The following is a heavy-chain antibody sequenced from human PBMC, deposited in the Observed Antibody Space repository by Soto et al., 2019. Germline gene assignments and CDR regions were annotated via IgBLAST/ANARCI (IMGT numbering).Heavy chain of an antibody. CDR2: IGSGGDT. CDR3: TRKTPPTGMEV. Sequence: EVQLVESGGGLVQPGGSLRLSCAASGFTLSSYDIHWVRQATVEGLEWVSGIGSGGDTHYADSVKGRFIISRDDGKNSLYLQMNNLRVGDTAVYYCTRKTPPTGMEVWGQGATVTVSS. CDR1: GFTLSSYD. D-gene: IGHD3-9*01. V-gene: IGHV3-13*01. J-gene: IGHJ6*02.